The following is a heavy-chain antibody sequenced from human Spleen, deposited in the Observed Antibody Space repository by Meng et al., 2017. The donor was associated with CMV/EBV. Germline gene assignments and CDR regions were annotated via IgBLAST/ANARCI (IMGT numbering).Heavy chain of an antibody. CDR2: INPNTGDT. CDR3: ARSRTGVFGYFDL. D-gene: IGHD7-27*01. CDR1: GYTFTGYY. Sequence: QVQLVQSGAEVKRPGASVRVSCKASGYTFTGYYMHWVRQAPGKGLEWMGRINPNTGDTNYAPKFQGRVTMTRDTSIRTAYMELRRLRSDDTAVYYCARSRTGVFGYFDLWGRGTLVTVSS. J-gene: IGHJ2*01. V-gene: IGHV1-2*06.